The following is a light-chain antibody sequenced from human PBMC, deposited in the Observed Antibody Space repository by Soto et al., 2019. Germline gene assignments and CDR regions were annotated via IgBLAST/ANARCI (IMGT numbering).Light chain of an antibody. CDR1: SSDIGAGYD. V-gene: IGLV1-40*01. CDR3: QSYDNSLTTYV. CDR2: SNA. Sequence: QSVLTQPPSVSEAPGQRVTISCTGTSSDIGAGYDVHWYQQLPGAAPKILIYSNAIRPSGVPDRFSASKSGTSASLAITGLRAEDEADYYCQSYDNSLTTYVFGTGTKVTVL. J-gene: IGLJ1*01.